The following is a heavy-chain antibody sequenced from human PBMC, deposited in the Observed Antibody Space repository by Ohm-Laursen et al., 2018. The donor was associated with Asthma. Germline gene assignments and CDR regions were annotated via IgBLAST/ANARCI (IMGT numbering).Heavy chain of an antibody. CDR2: IYYSGST. D-gene: IGHD3-9*01. Sequence: SETLSITCTVSGGSISSYYWSWIRQPPGKGLEWIGYIYYSGSTYYNPSLKSRVTISIDTSKNQFSLKLSSVTAADTAVYYCAREDFDWPPGYCDYWGQGTLVTVSS. V-gene: IGHV4-59*06. CDR1: GGSISSYY. J-gene: IGHJ4*02. CDR3: AREDFDWPPGYCDY.